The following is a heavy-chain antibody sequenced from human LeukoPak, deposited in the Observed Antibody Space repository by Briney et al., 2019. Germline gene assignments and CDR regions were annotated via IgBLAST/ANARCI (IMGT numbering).Heavy chain of an antibody. CDR3: AKDFNWAFDY. CDR2: ISGSGGRT. Sequence: GGSLRLSCAASGFTFSRYGMSWVRQAPGKGLEWVSAISGSGGRTYYADSVKGRFTISRDISKNTVYLQMNSLRVEDTAVYYCAKDFNWAFDYWGQGTLVTVSS. V-gene: IGHV3-23*01. D-gene: IGHD1-1*01. CDR1: GFTFSRYG. J-gene: IGHJ4*02.